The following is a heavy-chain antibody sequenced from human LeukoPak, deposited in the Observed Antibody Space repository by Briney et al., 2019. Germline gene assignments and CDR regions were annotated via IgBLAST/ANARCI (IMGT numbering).Heavy chain of an antibody. V-gene: IGHV3-7*01. CDR3: ARGEGYGDYVWGSYRPYYFDY. CDR1: KFTFSNYW. D-gene: IGHD3-16*02. Sequence: GGSLRLSCAASKFTFSNYWMSWVRQPPGKGLEWVAYMNQAGNDKKYLDSVKGRFTISRDNSKNTLYLQMGSLRAEDMAVYYCARGEGYGDYVWGSYRPYYFDYWGQGTLVTVSS. J-gene: IGHJ4*02. CDR2: MNQAGNDK.